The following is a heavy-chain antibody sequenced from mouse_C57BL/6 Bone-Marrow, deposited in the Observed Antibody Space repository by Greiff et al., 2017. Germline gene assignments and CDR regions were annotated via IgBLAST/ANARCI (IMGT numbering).Heavy chain of an antibody. CDR2: IYPSDSET. Sequence: QVHVKQPGAELVRPGSSVKLSCKASGYTFTSYWMDWVKQRPGQGLEWIGNIYPSDSETHYNQKFKDKATLTVDKSSSTAYMRLSSLTSEDSAVYYSARSEQLRHSWGAYWGQGTLVTVSA. V-gene: IGHV1-61*01. J-gene: IGHJ3*01. D-gene: IGHD3-2*02. CDR1: GYTFTSYW. CDR3: ARSEQLRHSWGAY.